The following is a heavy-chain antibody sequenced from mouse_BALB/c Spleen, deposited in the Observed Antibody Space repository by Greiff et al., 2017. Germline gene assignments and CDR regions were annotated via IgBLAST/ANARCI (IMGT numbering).Heavy chain of an antibody. Sequence: VQLVESGGGLVKPGGSLKLSCAASGFTFSSYAMSWVRQTPEKRLEWVASISSGGSTYYPDSVKGRFTISRDNARNILYLQMSSLRSEDTAMYYCARGGYRMDYWGQGTSVTVSS. CDR2: ISSGGST. D-gene: IGHD2-14*01. J-gene: IGHJ4*01. CDR3: ARGGYRMDY. V-gene: IGHV5-6-5*01. CDR1: GFTFSSYA.